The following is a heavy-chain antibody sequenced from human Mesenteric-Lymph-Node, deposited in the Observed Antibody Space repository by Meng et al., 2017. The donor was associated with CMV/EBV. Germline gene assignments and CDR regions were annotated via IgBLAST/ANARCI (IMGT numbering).Heavy chain of an antibody. CDR2: IIPILGIA. CDR3: AGGIAAAGSRWFDP. CDR1: GGTFSSYT. D-gene: IGHD6-13*01. Sequence: QVRLVQSWAEGKKPGSWVKVSGKASGGTFSSYTISWVRQAPGQGLEWMGRIIPILGIANCAQKFQGRVTITADKSTSTAYMELSSLRSEDTAVYYCAGGIAAAGSRWFDPWGQGTLVTVSS. J-gene: IGHJ5*02. V-gene: IGHV1-69*02.